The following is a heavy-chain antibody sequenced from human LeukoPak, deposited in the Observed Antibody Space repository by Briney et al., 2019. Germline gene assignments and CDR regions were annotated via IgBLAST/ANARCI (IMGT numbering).Heavy chain of an antibody. V-gene: IGHV1-24*01. CDR1: GYTLTELS. D-gene: IGHD3-10*01. CDR2: FDPEDGET. CDR3: ATTQSSMVRGVIMWYYGMDV. J-gene: IGHJ6*04. Sequence: ASVKVSCKVSGYTLTELSMHWVRQAPGKGLEGMGGFDPEDGETIYAQKFQGRVTMTEDTSTDTAYMELSSLRSEDTAVYYCATTQSSMVRGVIMWYYGMDVWGKGTTVTVSS.